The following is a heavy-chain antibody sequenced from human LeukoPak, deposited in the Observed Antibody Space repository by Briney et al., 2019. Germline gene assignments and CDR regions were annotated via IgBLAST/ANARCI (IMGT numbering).Heavy chain of an antibody. CDR2: MNPNGGNT. J-gene: IGHJ4*02. V-gene: IGHV1-8*03. CDR1: GYTFTSYD. Sequence: ASVKVSCKASGYTFTSYDINWVRQATGQGLEWMGWMNPNGGNTGYAQKFQGRVTITRNTSISTAYMELSSLRSEDTAVYYCARAIQGYFDWYDYWGQGTLVTVSS. CDR3: ARAIQGYFDWYDY. D-gene: IGHD3-9*01.